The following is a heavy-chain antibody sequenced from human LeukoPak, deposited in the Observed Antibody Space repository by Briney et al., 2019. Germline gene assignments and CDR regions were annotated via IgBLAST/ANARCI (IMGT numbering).Heavy chain of an antibody. D-gene: IGHD1-14*01. CDR3: ARGGTIPDY. CDR2: IKQDGSEK. V-gene: IGHV3-7*01. CDR1: GFTFSSHW. J-gene: IGHJ4*02. Sequence: GGSLRLSCGASGFTFSSHWMSWVRQAPGKGLEWVANIKQDGSEKYYVDSVKGRFTISRYNAKNSLYLQMNSLRAEDTAVYYCARGGTIPDYWGQGTLVTVSS.